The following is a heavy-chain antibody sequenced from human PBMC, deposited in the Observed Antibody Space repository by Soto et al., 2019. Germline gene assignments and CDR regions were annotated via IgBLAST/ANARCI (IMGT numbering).Heavy chain of an antibody. V-gene: IGHV1-69*02. CDR3: AREGYYYDSSGAEFDY. CDR2: IIPILGIA. CDR1: GGTFSSYT. Sequence: QVQLVQSGAEVKKPGSSVKVSCKASGGTFSSYTISWVRQAPGQGLEWMGRIIPILGIANYAQKFQGRVTITADKSTSXAYMELSSLRSEDTAVYYCAREGYYYDSSGAEFDYWGQGTLVTVSS. D-gene: IGHD3-22*01. J-gene: IGHJ4*02.